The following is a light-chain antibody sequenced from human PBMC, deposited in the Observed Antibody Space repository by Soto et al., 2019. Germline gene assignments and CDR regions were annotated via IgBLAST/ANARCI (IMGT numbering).Light chain of an antibody. J-gene: IGLJ1*01. V-gene: IGLV2-14*03. CDR3: TSYTSSSTYL. CDR1: SSDVGSYNY. Sequence: QSVLTQAASVSGSPGQSITIFCTGTSSDVGSYNYVSWYQQHPGRAPKLMIYDVSSRPSGVSNRFSGSKSGNTASLTISGLQSEDEAVYFCTSYTSSSTYLFGTGTQVTVL. CDR2: DVS.